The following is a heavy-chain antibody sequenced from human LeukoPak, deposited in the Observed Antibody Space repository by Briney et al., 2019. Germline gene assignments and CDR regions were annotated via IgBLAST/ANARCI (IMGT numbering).Heavy chain of an antibody. CDR3: ARRSGSYYGYYFDY. CDR1: GYTFTSYG. J-gene: IGHJ4*01. D-gene: IGHD1-26*01. CDR2: ISAYNGNT. V-gene: IGHV1-18*01. Sequence: ASVKVSCKASGYTFTSYGISWVRQAPGPGLEGRGWISAYNGNTNYAQKLQGRVTMTTDTSMSTAYMELRSLISDDTAVYYCARRSGSYYGYYFDYWGQGTMVTVSS.